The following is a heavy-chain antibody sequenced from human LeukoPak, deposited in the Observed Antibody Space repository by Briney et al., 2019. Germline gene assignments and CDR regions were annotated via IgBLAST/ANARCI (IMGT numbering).Heavy chain of an antibody. D-gene: IGHD6-13*01. CDR2: IVGSARYM. CDR1: GFTFNDYN. CDR3: ARDRGAAAGFDAFDI. V-gene: IGHV3-21*01. J-gene: IGHJ3*02. Sequence: GGSLRLSCAASGFTFNDYNMNWVRQAPGKGLEWVSSIVGSARYMCYADSVRGRFTISRDNAKKSLYLQMNSLRAEDTAVYYCARDRGAAAGFDAFDIWGQGTMVPVSS.